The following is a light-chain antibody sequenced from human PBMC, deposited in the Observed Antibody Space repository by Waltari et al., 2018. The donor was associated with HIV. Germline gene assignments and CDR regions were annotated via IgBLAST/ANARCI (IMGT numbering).Light chain of an antibody. CDR2: TNN. CDR3: ATWDDSLNGWV. CDR1: SPNIPTTT. J-gene: IGLJ3*02. Sequence: QSVLTQPPSASGTPGQRVTISCSGSSPNIPTTTVNWYQQLPGTAPKLLIYTNNQRPSGVPARFSGSKSGTSASLAISGLQSDDDADYYCATWDDSLNGWVFGGGTRLTVL. V-gene: IGLV1-44*01.